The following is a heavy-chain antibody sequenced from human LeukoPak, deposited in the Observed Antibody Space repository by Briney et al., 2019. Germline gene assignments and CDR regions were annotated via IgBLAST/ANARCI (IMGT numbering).Heavy chain of an antibody. D-gene: IGHD1-26*01. CDR1: GGTFSSYA. Sequence: ASVKVSCKASGGTFSSYAISWVRQAPGQGLEWMGWISVHNGNTKYAQKFQGRVTLTRDTSTSTAYMELRSLRSDDTAVYYCARVSRGVGLDYWGQGTLVTVSS. CDR2: ISVHNGNT. J-gene: IGHJ4*02. CDR3: ARVSRGVGLDY. V-gene: IGHV1-18*01.